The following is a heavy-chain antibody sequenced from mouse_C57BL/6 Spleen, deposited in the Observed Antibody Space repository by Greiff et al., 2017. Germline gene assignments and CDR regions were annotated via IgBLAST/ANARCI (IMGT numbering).Heavy chain of an antibody. CDR3: ARSPTVVAHSYAMDY. Sequence: VQLQQSGAELVRPGASVKLSCKASGYTFTDYYINWVKQRPGQGLEWIARIYPGSGNTYYNEKFKGKATLTAEKSSSTAYMQLSSLTSEDSAVYFCARSPTVVAHSYAMDYWGQGTSVTVSS. CDR1: GYTFTDYY. V-gene: IGHV1-76*01. D-gene: IGHD1-1*01. J-gene: IGHJ4*01. CDR2: IYPGSGNT.